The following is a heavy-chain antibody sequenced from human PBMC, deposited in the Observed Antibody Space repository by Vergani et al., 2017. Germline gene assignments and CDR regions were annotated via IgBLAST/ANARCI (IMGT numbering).Heavy chain of an antibody. J-gene: IGHJ4*02. CDR2: ISASGGST. V-gene: IGHV3-23*01. CDR3: AKGLGRPVVPGDFDY. D-gene: IGHD2-2*01. CDR1: GFTFNIYA. Sequence: EVQLLESGGGLVQPGGSLRLSCAASGFTFNIYAMSWVRQAPGKGLEWVSGISASGGSTYYADSVRGRFTISRENSKNTLYLQMNSLRAEDTAVYFCAKGLGRPVVPGDFDYWGQGTLVTVSS.